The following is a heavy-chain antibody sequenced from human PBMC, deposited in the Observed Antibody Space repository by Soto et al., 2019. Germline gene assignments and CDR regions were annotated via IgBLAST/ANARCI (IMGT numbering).Heavy chain of an antibody. CDR3: VKDRDWAHRGWFGP. D-gene: IGHD3-9*01. J-gene: IGHJ5*02. V-gene: IGHV3-64D*06. Sequence: HPGGSLRLPCSASGFTFSDYAMHWVRQAPGKGLECVSGISFNGGSTYYADSVKGRFTISRDNSKNTLDLQMTSLRPADTAVYYCVKDRDWAHRGWFGPWGQGALVTVSS. CDR2: ISFNGGST. CDR1: GFTFSDYA.